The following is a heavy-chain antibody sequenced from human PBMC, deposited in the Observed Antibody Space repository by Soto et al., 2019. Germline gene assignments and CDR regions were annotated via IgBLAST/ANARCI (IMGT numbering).Heavy chain of an antibody. CDR2: ISYDGSNQ. CDR3: AKSWSGSHGAFDM. D-gene: IGHD2-8*02. J-gene: IGHJ3*02. Sequence: VQLVESGGGVVQPGRSLRLSCAASGFIFSTYGMHWVRQAPGKGLEWVAVISYDGSNQYFEDSVKGRFTISRDNSKNTLYLQMNSLRLEDTALYYCAKSWSGSHGAFDMWGQGTMVIVSA. V-gene: IGHV3-30*18. CDR1: GFIFSTYG.